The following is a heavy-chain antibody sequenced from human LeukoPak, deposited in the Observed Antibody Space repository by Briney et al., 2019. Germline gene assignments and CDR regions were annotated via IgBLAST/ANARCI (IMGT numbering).Heavy chain of an antibody. J-gene: IGHJ4*02. Sequence: SETLSLTCTVSGGSISSSNYYWSWIRQPPGKGLEWIGEINHSGSTNYNPSLKSRVTISVDTSKNQFSLKLSSVTAADTAVYYCARVKMATVYYFDYWGQGTLVTVSS. CDR2: INHSGST. D-gene: IGHD5-24*01. CDR1: GGSISSSNYY. V-gene: IGHV4-39*07. CDR3: ARVKMATVYYFDY.